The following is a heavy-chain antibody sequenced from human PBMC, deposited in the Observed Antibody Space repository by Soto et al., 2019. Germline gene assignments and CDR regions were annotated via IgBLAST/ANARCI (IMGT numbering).Heavy chain of an antibody. CDR1: GYTFTSYD. CDR2: MNPNSGNT. J-gene: IGHJ6*03. D-gene: IGHD2-15*01. V-gene: IGHV1-8*01. CDR3: ARIGSGNVVTVAGRYHYYYYMDV. Sequence: ASVKVSCKASGYTFTSYDINWVRQATGQGLEWMGWMNPNSGNTGYAQKFQGRVTMTRNTSISTAYMELSSLRSEDTAVYYCARIGSGNVVTVAGRYHYYYYMDVWGKGTTVTVSS.